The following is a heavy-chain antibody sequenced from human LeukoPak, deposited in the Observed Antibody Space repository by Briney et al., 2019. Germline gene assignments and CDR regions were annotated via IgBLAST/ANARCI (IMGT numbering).Heavy chain of an antibody. CDR3: ARGHGSKIFGGVKSRYYFDY. D-gene: IGHD3-3*01. CDR1: GGSFSGYY. Sequence: SETLSLTCAVYGGSFSGYYWSWIRQPPGKGLEWIGEINHSGSTNYNPSLKSRVTISVDTSKNQFSLKLSSVTAADTAVYYCARGHGSKIFGGVKSRYYFDYWGQGTLVTVSS. J-gene: IGHJ4*02. CDR2: INHSGST. V-gene: IGHV4-34*01.